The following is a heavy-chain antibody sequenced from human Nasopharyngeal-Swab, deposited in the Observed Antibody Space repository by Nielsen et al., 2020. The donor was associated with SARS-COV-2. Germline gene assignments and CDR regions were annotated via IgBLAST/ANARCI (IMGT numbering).Heavy chain of an antibody. V-gene: IGHV3-30*04. D-gene: IGHD1-26*01. CDR1: GFTFSSYA. CDR3: ARDLVGATY. Sequence: GESLKISCAASGFTFSSYAMHWVRQAPGKGLEWVAVISYDGSNKYYADFVKGRFTISRDNSKNTLYLQMNSRRAEDTAVYYCARDLVGATYWGQGTLVTVSS. CDR2: ISYDGSNK. J-gene: IGHJ4*02.